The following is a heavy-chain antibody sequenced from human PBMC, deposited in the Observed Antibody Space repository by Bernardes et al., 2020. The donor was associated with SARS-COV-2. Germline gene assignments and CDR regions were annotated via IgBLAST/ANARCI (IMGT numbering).Heavy chain of an antibody. CDR2: ISAYNGNT. J-gene: IGHJ5*02. D-gene: IGHD3-10*01. CDR1: GYTFTSYG. Sequence: ASVKVSCKASGYTFTSYGIAWVRQAPGQGLEWMGWISAYNGNTNYAQKLQGRVTMTTDTSTSTAYMELRSLRSDDTAVYYCARVVLWFGDLSEGWFDPWGQGTLVTVSS. V-gene: IGHV1-18*04. CDR3: ARVVLWFGDLSEGWFDP.